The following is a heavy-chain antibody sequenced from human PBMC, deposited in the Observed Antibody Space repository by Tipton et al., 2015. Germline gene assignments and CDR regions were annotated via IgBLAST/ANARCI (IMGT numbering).Heavy chain of an antibody. Sequence: GSLRLSCAASGFTFSTYDMNWVRQPPGKGLEWVSYISSGSSYMYYSDSVKGRFTLSRDNSKNTLYLQMNSLRAEDTAVYYCARRDWRINRWYFDVWGRGTLVTVSS. CDR2: ISSGSSYM. D-gene: IGHD3/OR15-3a*01. CDR1: GFTFSTYD. J-gene: IGHJ2*01. CDR3: ARRDWRINRWYFDV. V-gene: IGHV3-21*01.